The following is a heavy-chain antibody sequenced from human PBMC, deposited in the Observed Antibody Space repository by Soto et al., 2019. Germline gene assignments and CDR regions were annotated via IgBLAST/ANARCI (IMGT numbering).Heavy chain of an antibody. CDR3: ARDPGSYALDY. J-gene: IGHJ4*02. CDR2: ISAYNGNT. V-gene: IGHV1-18*01. D-gene: IGHD1-26*01. Sequence: QVQLVQSGAEVKKPGASVKVSCKASGYTFTSYGMGWVRQAPGQGLEWMGWISAYNGNTNYAQKLQGRITMTTDTSPSTAYMDRRSLRSDDSAVYYCARDPGSYALDYWGQGTLVTVSS. CDR1: GYTFTSYG.